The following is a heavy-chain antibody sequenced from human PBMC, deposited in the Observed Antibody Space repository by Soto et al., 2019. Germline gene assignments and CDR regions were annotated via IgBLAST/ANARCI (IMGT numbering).Heavy chain of an antibody. CDR3: ARNHDYGDVYLDY. D-gene: IGHD4-17*01. V-gene: IGHV3-53*04. CDR1: GFTVSSNY. J-gene: IGHJ4*02. CDR2: IYSGGST. Sequence: EVQLVESGGGLVQPGGSLRLSCAASGFTVSSNYMSWVRQAPGKGLEWVSVIYSGGSTHYADSVKGRFTISRHNSKNTLYLQMNSLRAEDTAVYYCARNHDYGDVYLDYWGQGTLVTVSS.